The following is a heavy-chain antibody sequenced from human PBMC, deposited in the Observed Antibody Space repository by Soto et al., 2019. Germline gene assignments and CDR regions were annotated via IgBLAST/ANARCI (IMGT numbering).Heavy chain of an antibody. CDR3: ARTRSYYDSSGYYSYYFDY. V-gene: IGHV4-59*01. J-gene: IGHJ4*02. CDR2: IYYSGST. Sequence: PSETLSLTCTVSGGSISSYYWSWIRQPPGKGLEWIGYIYYSGSTNYNPSLKSRVTISVDTSKNQFSLKLSSVTAADTAVYYCARTRSYYDSSGYYSYYFDYWRQGTLVTVSS. D-gene: IGHD3-22*01. CDR1: GGSISSYY.